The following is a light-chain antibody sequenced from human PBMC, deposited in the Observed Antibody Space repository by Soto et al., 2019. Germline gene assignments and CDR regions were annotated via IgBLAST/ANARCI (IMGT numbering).Light chain of an antibody. J-gene: IGKJ2*01. CDR2: DAS. CDR1: QSVGRY. CDR3: LHRSNWPYT. Sequence: EIVLTQSPATLSLSPGDRATLSCRASQSVGRYLGWFQQKPGQAPRLLIYDASNRANGIPVRLSGSGSGTGFTPSISSLEPAGIAVYYYLHRSNWPYTFGQGNKLEI. V-gene: IGKV3-11*01.